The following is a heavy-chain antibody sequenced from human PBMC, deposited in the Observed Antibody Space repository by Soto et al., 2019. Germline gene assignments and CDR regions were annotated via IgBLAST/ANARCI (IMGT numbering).Heavy chain of an antibody. CDR1: GFTFSSYS. J-gene: IGHJ6*02. CDR3: ARDSVEQQLSYYYYGMDV. D-gene: IGHD6-13*01. CDR2: ISSSSSYI. Sequence: GGSLRLSCAASGFTFSSYSMNWVRQAPGKGLEWVSSISSSSSYIYYADSVKGRFTISRDNAKNSLYLQMNSLRAEDTAVYYCARDSVEQQLSYYYYGMDVWGQGTTVTVSS. V-gene: IGHV3-21*01.